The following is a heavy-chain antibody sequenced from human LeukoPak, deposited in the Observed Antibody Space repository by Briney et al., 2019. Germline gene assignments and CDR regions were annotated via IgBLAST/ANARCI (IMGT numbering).Heavy chain of an antibody. CDR3: ARDRGHCDTARCYINWFDP. CDR1: GGALGSYS. V-gene: IGHV1-69*13. J-gene: IGHJ5*02. D-gene: IGHD5-18*01. Sequence: ASVKVSCKTSGGALGSYSISWVRQAPGQGLEWMGGIVPTFETANYAQKFQDRLTITADESTDTVYMELSSLTSEDTAVYYCARDRGHCDTARCYINWFDPWGQGTLVTVSP. CDR2: IVPTFETA.